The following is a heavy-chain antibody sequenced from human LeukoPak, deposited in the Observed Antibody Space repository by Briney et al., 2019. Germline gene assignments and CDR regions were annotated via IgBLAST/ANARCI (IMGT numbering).Heavy chain of an antibody. J-gene: IGHJ6*02. D-gene: IGHD3-9*01. Sequence: GGSLRLSCAASGFTFDDYAMHWVRQAPGKGLEWVSGISWNSGSIGYADSVKGRFTISRDNAKNSLYLQMNSLRAEDTALYYCAKDMLTGSNYYYYGMDVWGQGTTVTVSS. CDR1: GFTFDDYA. CDR2: ISWNSGSI. CDR3: AKDMLTGSNYYYYGMDV. V-gene: IGHV3-9*01.